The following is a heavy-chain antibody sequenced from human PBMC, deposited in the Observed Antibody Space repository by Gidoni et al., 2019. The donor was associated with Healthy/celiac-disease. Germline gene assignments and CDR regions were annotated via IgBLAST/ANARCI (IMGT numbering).Heavy chain of an antibody. Sequence: QVQLLQRGAGLLKPSATLSPTCAAHGGSFSGYYWSWIRQPPGKWLEWIRELNHSRSTNYNPSLKSGVTISVDTSKIQFSLKLSSVTAADTAVYCCARGGGSASDYFDYWDQGTLVTVSS. CDR3: ARGGGSASDYFDY. D-gene: IGHD3-16*01. CDR1: GGSFSGYY. J-gene: IGHJ4*02. V-gene: IGHV4-34*01. CDR2: LNHSRST.